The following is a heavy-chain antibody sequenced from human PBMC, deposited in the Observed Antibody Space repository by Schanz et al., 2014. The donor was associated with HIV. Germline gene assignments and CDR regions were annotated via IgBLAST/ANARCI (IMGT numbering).Heavy chain of an antibody. Sequence: QVQLVQSGTEVKKPGASVKVSCKASGYTFINYDIHWVRQASGLGLEWMGWMNPSTGNSGYAQMFQVRVTMTRDTSISTAYMELSRLRSDDTAVYYCARGLKDYYYALDVWGQGTTVIVSS. V-gene: IGHV1-8*01. CDR3: ARGLKDYYYALDV. CDR2: MNPSTGNS. CDR1: GYTFINYD. J-gene: IGHJ6*02. D-gene: IGHD3-9*01.